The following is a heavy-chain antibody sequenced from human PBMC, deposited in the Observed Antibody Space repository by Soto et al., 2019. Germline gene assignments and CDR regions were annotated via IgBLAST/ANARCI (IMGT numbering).Heavy chain of an antibody. CDR1: GFIFSSDA. V-gene: IGHV3-23*01. D-gene: IGHD3-10*01. CDR3: AKSAMVRGGGWFDP. CDR2: ISGSGGIT. Sequence: EVQLLESGGGLVQPGGSLRLSCAASGFIFSSDAMNWVRQAPGKGLEWVSDISGSGGITYYADSVKGRFTISRDNSKNTLYLQMNSLRAEDTAVYYCAKSAMVRGGGWFDPWGQGTLVTVSS. J-gene: IGHJ5*02.